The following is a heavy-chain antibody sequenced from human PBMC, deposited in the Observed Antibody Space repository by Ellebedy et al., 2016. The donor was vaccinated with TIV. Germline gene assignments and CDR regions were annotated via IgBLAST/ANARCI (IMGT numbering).Heavy chain of an antibody. D-gene: IGHD6-6*01. CDR1: GFTFSNAW. J-gene: IGHJ4*02. CDR3: TSVSSHGG. Sequence: SAASGFTFSNAWMSWVRQAPGKGLEWIGRIRSNADGGTTGTAAPVKGRFTISRDDSKSTLYLQMNSLTTADTAVYYCTSVSSHGGWGQGTLVTVSS. CDR2: IRSNADGGTT. V-gene: IGHV3-15*01.